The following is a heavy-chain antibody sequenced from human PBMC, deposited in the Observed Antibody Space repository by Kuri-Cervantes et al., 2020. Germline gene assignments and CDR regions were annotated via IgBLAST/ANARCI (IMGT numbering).Heavy chain of an antibody. CDR2: ISSSSSYI. V-gene: IGHV3-21*01. CDR3: ARALGGSDGTDY. D-gene: IGHD3-16*01. Sequence: GGSLRLSCAASGFTFSSYSMNWVRQAPGKGLEWVSSISSSSSYIYYADSVKGRFTISRDNAKNSLYLQMNSLRAEDTAVYYCARALGGSDGTDYWGQGTLVTVSS. CDR1: GFTFSSYS. J-gene: IGHJ4*02.